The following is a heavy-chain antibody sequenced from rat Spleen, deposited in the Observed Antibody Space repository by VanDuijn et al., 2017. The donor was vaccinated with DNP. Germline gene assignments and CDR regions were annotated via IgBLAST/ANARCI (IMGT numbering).Heavy chain of an antibody. J-gene: IGHJ2*01. CDR3: AGRPPPTRGPFDY. CDR2: ITYDGGNT. Sequence: EVQLVESGGGLVQPGRSLKLSSAVSGITFSDHNMAWVRQAPKKGLEWVAKITYDGGNTYYRDSVKDRFTISRDNAKSTLYLQMDSLRSEDTATYYCAGRPPPTRGPFDYWGQGVTVTVSS. CDR1: GITFSDHN. D-gene: IGHD1-4*01. V-gene: IGHV5-7*01.